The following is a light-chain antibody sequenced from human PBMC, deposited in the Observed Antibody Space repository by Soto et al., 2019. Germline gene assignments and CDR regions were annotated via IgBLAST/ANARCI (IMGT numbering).Light chain of an antibody. CDR2: DAS. CDR3: QQYYSYPLT. Sequence: EIVLTQSPATLSLSPGERATLSCRASQSVSYYLAWYQQKPGQAPRLLIYDASTLQSGVPSRFSGSGSGTDFTLTISCLQSEDFATYYCQQYYSYPLTFGGGTKVEIK. J-gene: IGKJ4*01. V-gene: IGKV3-11*01. CDR1: QSVSYY.